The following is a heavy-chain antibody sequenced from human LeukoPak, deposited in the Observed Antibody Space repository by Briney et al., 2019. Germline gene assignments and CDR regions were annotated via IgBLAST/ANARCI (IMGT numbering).Heavy chain of an antibody. CDR2: IYYSGST. CDR3: ARLAYYDSSGYPFDY. D-gene: IGHD3-22*01. CDR1: GGSISSSRYY. J-gene: IGHJ4*02. Sequence: PSETLSLTCTVSGGSISSSRYYWGWIRQPPGKGLEWIGSIYYSGSTYYNPSLKSRVTISVDTSKNQFSLKLSSVTAADTAVYYCARLAYYDSSGYPFDYWGQGTLVTVSS. V-gene: IGHV4-39*01.